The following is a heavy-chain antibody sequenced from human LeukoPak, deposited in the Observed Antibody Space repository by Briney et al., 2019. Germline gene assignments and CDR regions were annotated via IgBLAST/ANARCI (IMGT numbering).Heavy chain of an antibody. J-gene: IGHJ5*02. CDR1: GGSFSGYY. D-gene: IGHD2-21*02. Sequence: SETLSLTCAVYGGSFSGYYWSWIRQPPGKGLEWIGEINHSGSTNYNPSLKSRVTISVDTSKNQFSLKLSSVTAADTAVYYCARVPFVVVTAWGQGTLVTVSS. CDR2: INHSGST. V-gene: IGHV4-34*01. CDR3: ARVPFVVVTA.